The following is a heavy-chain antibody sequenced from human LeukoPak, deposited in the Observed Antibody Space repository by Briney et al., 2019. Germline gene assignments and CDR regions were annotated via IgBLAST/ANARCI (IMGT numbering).Heavy chain of an antibody. CDR3: ARVGGHCTSTSCPPPDY. Sequence: GGSLRLSCAASGFTFSSYNMDWVRQAPGKGLEWVSFIDVSSRYIYQADSVKGRFTISRDNAKSSVFLQMNSLRAEDTAVYYCARVGGHCTSTSCPPPDYWGQGTLVTVSS. V-gene: IGHV3-21*01. CDR2: IDVSSRYI. D-gene: IGHD2-2*01. J-gene: IGHJ4*02. CDR1: GFTFSSYN.